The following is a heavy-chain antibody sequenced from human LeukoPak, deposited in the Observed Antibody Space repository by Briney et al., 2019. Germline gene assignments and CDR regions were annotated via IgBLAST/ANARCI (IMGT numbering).Heavy chain of an antibody. CDR2: IYHDGRT. D-gene: IGHD6-19*01. V-gene: IGHV4-59*08. J-gene: IGHJ4*02. Sequence: PSETLSLTCTVSGGSISSYYWSWIRQPPGKGLEWIAYIYHDGRTNYNPSLKSRVTISVDTSKNQFSLKLSSVTAADTAVYYCARHARYSSGWYGQGFDYWGQGTLVTVSS. CDR3: ARHARYSSGWYGQGFDY. CDR1: GGSISSYY.